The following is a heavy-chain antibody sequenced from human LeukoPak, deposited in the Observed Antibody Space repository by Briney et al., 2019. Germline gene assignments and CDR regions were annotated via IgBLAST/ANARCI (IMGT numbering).Heavy chain of an antibody. J-gene: IGHJ6*03. CDR2: IYYSGST. Sequence: SETLSLTCTVSGASISSYYWSWIRQPPGRGLEWIGYIYYSGSTNYNPSLKSRVTISLDKSKSQFSLNLGSVTAADTAVYYCARDLRPSYYFSYTDVWGKGTTVTVSS. V-gene: IGHV4-59*01. CDR1: GASISSYY. D-gene: IGHD6-25*01. CDR3: ARDLRPSYYFSYTDV.